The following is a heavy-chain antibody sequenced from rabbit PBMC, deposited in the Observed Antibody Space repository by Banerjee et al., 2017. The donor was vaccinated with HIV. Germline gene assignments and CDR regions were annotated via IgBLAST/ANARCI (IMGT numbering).Heavy chain of an antibody. Sequence: QSLEESGGDLVQPEGSLTLTCKASGFDFSSNAMCWVRQAPGKGLEWIACIDTDSSGGSAYASWTKGRFTISKTSSTTVTLQMTSLTAADTATYFCARGWFAFNLWAQGPWSPS. CDR1: GFDFSSNA. J-gene: IGHJ4*01. CDR3: ARGWFAFNL. D-gene: IGHD3-1*01. CDR2: IDTDSSGGS. V-gene: IGHV1S40*01.